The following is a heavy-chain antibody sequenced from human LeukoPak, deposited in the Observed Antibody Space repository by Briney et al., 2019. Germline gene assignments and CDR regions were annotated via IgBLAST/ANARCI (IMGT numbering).Heavy chain of an antibody. Sequence: SVKVSCKASGTTFSRSAISWVRQAPGQGLEWMGGVIPVLGTTNYAQKFQDRVSITTDESTSTAYMEVSSLRSVDTVVYYCARDDGSATLGFDSWGQGTLVTVSS. CDR1: GTTFSRSA. D-gene: IGHD1-26*01. V-gene: IGHV1-69*05. J-gene: IGHJ4*02. CDR2: VIPVLGTT. CDR3: ARDDGSATLGFDS.